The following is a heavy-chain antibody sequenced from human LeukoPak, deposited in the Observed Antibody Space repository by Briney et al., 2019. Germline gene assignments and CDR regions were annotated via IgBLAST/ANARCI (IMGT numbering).Heavy chain of an antibody. V-gene: IGHV4-59*11. CDR3: ARDTYYTSGTYYIDSFDS. D-gene: IGHD3-10*01. J-gene: IGHJ5*01. CDR1: GGSMSSHY. Sequence: SETLSLTCTVSGGSMSSHYWSWVRQPPGKALEWIGYISHGGQTLSNPSLSSRVTISVDTSNNQFSLKLTSVTAADTAVYFCARDTYYTSGTYYIDSFDSWGQGALVTVSS. CDR2: ISHGGQT.